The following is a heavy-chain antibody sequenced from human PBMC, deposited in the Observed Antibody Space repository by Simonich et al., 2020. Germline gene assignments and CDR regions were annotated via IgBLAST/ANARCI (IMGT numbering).Heavy chain of an antibody. J-gene: IGHJ5*02. CDR1: GGSISSSSYY. CDR2: IDYSGST. D-gene: IGHD6-6*01. Sequence: QLQLQESGPGLVKPSETLSLTCTVSGGSISSSSYYWGWIRQPPGKGLEWIGSIDYSGSTDYNPSLKSRVTISVDTSKNQFSLKLSSVTAADTAVYYCARHPEYSSNWFDPWGQGTLVTVSS. V-gene: IGHV4-39*01. CDR3: ARHPEYSSNWFDP.